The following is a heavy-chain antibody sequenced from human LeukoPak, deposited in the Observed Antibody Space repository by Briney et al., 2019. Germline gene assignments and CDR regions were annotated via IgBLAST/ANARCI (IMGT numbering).Heavy chain of an antibody. CDR2: IIPIFGTA. J-gene: IGHJ6*02. V-gene: IGHV1-69*13. CDR1: GGTFISYA. Sequence: SVKVSCKASGGTFISYAISWVRQAPGQGLEWMGGIIPIFGTANYAQKFQGRVTITADESTSTAYMELSSLRSEDTAVYYCARDFVRNEYRWLLPYYYGMDVWGQGTTVTVSS. D-gene: IGHD3-22*01. CDR3: ARDFVRNEYRWLLPYYYGMDV.